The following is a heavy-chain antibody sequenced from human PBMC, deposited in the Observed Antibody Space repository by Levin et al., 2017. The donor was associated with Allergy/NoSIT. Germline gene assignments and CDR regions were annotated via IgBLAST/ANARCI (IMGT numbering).Heavy chain of an antibody. CDR1: GFTFSSYG. V-gene: IGHV3-30*18. J-gene: IGHJ4*02. CDR3: AKSYSSGWLDY. Sequence: GGSLRLSCAASGFTFSSYGMHWVRQAPGKGLEWVAVISYDGSNKYYADSVKGRFTISRDNSKNTLYLQMNSLRAEDTAVYYCAKSYSSGWLDYWGQGTLVTVSS. CDR2: ISYDGSNK. D-gene: IGHD6-19*01.